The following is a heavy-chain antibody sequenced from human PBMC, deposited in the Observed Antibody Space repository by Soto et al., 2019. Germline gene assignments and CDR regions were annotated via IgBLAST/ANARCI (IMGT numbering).Heavy chain of an antibody. J-gene: IGHJ4*02. CDR3: TMGLLWFGAY. CDR1: GFTFSGST. Sequence: EVPLVESGGGLVQPGGSLKLSCAASGFTFSGSTIHWVRQASGKGLEWIGRIRTKTNSYATAYAASVKGRFTISRDDSKNTAYLQVNSLKTEDTAVYYCTMGLLWFGAYWGQGTLVTVSS. D-gene: IGHD3-10*01. V-gene: IGHV3-73*02. CDR2: IRTKTNSYAT.